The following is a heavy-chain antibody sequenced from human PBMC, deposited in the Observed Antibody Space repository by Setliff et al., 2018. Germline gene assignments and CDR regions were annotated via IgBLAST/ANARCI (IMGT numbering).Heavy chain of an antibody. V-gene: IGHV3-48*01. D-gene: IGHD2-2*01. Sequence: GGSLRLSCAASGFTFSSYSMNWVRQAPGKGLEWVSYISSSSSTIYYADSVKGRFTISRDNAKNSLYLQMNSLRAEDAAVYYCARVTKPAAISYYYYMDVWGKGTTVTVSS. CDR3: ARVTKPAAISYYYYMDV. CDR1: GFTFSSYS. CDR2: ISSSSSTI. J-gene: IGHJ6*03.